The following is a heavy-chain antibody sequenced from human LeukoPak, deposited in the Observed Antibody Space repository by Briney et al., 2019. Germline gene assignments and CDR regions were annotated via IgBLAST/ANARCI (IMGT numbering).Heavy chain of an antibody. CDR3: ARELTGDGYYDFWSGYNYYYGMDV. CDR2: IKQDGSEK. CDR1: GFTFSSYW. V-gene: IGHV3-7*03. Sequence: PGGSLRLSCAASGFTFSSYWMSWVRQAPGKGLEWVANIKQDGSEKYYVDSVKGRFTISRDNAKNSLYLQMNSLRAEDTAVYYCARELTGDGYYDFWSGYNYYYGMDVWGQGTTVTVSS. J-gene: IGHJ6*02. D-gene: IGHD3-3*01.